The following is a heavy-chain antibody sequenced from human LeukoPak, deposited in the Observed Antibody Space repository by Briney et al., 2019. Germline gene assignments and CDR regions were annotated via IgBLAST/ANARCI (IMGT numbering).Heavy chain of an antibody. J-gene: IGHJ4*02. CDR1: GFTFSSYA. D-gene: IGHD2-15*01. CDR3: AKAGVVGCSGGTCYAPDY. Sequence: GGSLRLSCAASGFTFSSYAMTRVRQAPGKGLEWVSAISGSGGSTYYADSVKGRFTISRDNSKNTLFLQMHSLRAEDTAVYYCAKAGVVGCSGGTCYAPDYWGQGTLVTVSS. CDR2: ISGSGGST. V-gene: IGHV3-23*01.